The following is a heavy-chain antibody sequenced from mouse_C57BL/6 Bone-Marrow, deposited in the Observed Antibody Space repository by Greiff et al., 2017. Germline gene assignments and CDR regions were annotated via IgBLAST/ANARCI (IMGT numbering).Heavy chain of an antibody. Sequence: EVQLQQSGAELVRPGASVKLSCTASGFNITDDYMHWVKQRPEQGLEWIGWIDPENGDTEYASKFQGKAPITVDTSSNTAYRQLSSLTSEDTAVYYCTRIAYWGQGTLVTVSA. V-gene: IGHV14-4*01. CDR1: GFNITDDY. CDR3: TRIAY. J-gene: IGHJ3*01. CDR2: IDPENGDT.